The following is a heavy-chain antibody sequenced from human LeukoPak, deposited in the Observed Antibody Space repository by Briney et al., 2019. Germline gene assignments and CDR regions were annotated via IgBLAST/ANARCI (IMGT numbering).Heavy chain of an antibody. D-gene: IGHD1-26*01. CDR1: GFTFSSYG. J-gene: IGHJ4*02. V-gene: IGHV3-30*02. Sequence: GGSLRLSCAASGFTFSSYGMHWVRQAPGKGLEWVAFIRYDGSNKYYADSVKGRFTISRDNSKNTLFLQMNSLRAEDTAMFYCAKELRAYSGSYSSWGQGTLVTVSS. CDR2: IRYDGSNK. CDR3: AKELRAYSGSYSS.